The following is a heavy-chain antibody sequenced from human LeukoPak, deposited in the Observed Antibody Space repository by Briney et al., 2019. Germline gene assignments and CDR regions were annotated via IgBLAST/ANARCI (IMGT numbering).Heavy chain of an antibody. V-gene: IGHV3-30*18. J-gene: IGHJ6*02. Sequence: GGSLRLSCAAPGFSFSSYGMYWVRQAPGKGLEWVAVISYDGSNKYYVDSVKGRFTFSRDNSKNTLYLQMDSLRIEDTAVYYCAKSGAYYGSGDGMDVWGQGTTVTVSS. CDR3: AKSGAYYGSGDGMDV. CDR2: ISYDGSNK. D-gene: IGHD3-10*01. CDR1: GFSFSSYG.